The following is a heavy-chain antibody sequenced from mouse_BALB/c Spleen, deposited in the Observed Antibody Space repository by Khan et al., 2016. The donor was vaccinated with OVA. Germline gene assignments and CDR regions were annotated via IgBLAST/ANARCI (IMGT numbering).Heavy chain of an antibody. Sequence: QVQLKQSGAELVKPGASVKLSCKASSYTFTNYYMYWVKQRPGQGLEWIGGINPSNGGTYFNGKFKSKATLTVDKSSSTASMQLSSLTSEDSAVYYCTRSGWAAFAYWGQGTLVTVSA. V-gene: IGHV1S81*02. CDR3: TRSGWAAFAY. J-gene: IGHJ3*01. CDR1: SYTFTNYY. D-gene: IGHD1-1*02. CDR2: INPSNGGT.